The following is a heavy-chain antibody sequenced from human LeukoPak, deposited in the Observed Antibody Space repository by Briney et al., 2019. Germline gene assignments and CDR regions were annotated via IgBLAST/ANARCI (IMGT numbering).Heavy chain of an antibody. V-gene: IGHV3-48*01. J-gene: IGHJ4*02. CDR3: AKDLGSSSSPTSDY. CDR2: ISHGSHDM. CDR1: GFTFSTNS. Sequence: GGSLRLSCAVSGFTFSTNSMNWVRQAPGKGLEWVSYISHGSHDMYYADFVRGRFTISRDNSKNTLYLQMNSLRAEDTAVYYCAKDLGSSSSPTSDYWGQGTLVTVSS. D-gene: IGHD6-6*01.